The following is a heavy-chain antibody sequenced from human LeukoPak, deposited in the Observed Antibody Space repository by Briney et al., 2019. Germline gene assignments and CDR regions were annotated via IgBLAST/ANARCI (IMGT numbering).Heavy chain of an antibody. D-gene: IGHD5-18*01. J-gene: IGHJ4*02. CDR3: ARSQGYSYGSSY. Sequence: AASVKVSCKAPGGSFGRYAISWVRQAPGQGLEWMGGIVPILGTANYAQKFQGRVTTTADDSTGTAYMELTSLRSADTAVYYCARSQGYSYGSSYWGQGTLVTVSS. CDR1: GGSFGRYA. CDR2: IVPILGTA. V-gene: IGHV1-69*13.